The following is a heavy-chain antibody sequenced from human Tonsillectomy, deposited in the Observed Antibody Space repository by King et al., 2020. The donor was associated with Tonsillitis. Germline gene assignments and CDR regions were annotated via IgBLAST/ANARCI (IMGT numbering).Heavy chain of an antibody. CDR3: ARDLAYCSRASCHAEHFDY. CDR1: GFTFSSYV. CDR2: LSYYGSNK. D-gene: IGHD2-2*01. V-gene: IGHV3-30*01. J-gene: IGHJ4*02. Sequence: VQLVESGGGVVQPGRSLRLSCAASGFTFSSYVTHWVRQDPGKGLEGVTILSYYGSNKYYADSVKGRFTISRANSKNTLYLQMKSLRAEDTAVYYCARDLAYCSRASCHAEHFDYWGQGTLVTVSS.